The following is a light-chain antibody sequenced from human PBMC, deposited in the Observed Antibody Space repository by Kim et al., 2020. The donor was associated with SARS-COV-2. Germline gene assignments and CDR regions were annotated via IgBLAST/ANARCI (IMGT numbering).Light chain of an antibody. CDR3: KQYGSSPRT. CDR1: HSVNSDY. J-gene: IGKJ2*01. CDR2: GAS. Sequence: EIVLTQSPGTLSLSPGERSTLSCRPSHSVNSDYLAWYQQKPGQAPWVLIYGASTRSTGVPDRFGGSGSGTDFTLTITRLEPEDFAVYFCKQYGSSPRTFGQGTKLEI. V-gene: IGKV3-20*01.